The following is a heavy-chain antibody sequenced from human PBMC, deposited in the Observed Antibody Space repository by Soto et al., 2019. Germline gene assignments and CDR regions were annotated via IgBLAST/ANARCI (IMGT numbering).Heavy chain of an antibody. CDR1: GFTFGTYA. D-gene: IGHD3-9*01. CDR2: LGGGGDT. CDR3: TKDRHPDGIWTFDF. V-gene: IGHV3-23*01. Sequence: GGSLRLSCAASGFTFGTYAMNWVRQAPGKGLEWVSALGGGGDTHYAESVKGRFTISRDYSKNILLLQMNSLRDEDSAIYYCTKDRHPDGIWTFDFWGQGTLVTVSS. J-gene: IGHJ4*02.